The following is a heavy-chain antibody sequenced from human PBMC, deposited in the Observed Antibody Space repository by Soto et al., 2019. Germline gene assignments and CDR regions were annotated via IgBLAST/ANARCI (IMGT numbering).Heavy chain of an antibody. CDR1: GFTFDDYG. CDR2: INWNGGST. CDR3: ARLYSSGWYGPGRY. Sequence: GGSLRLSCAASGFTFDDYGMSWVRQAPGKGLEWVSGINWNGGSTGYADSVKGRFTISRDNAKNSLYLQMNSLRAEDTALYYCARLYSSGWYGPGRYWGQGTLVTVAS. D-gene: IGHD6-19*01. V-gene: IGHV3-20*04. J-gene: IGHJ4*02.